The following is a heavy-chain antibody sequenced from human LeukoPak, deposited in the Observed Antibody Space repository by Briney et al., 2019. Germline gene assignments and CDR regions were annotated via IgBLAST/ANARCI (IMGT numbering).Heavy chain of an antibody. CDR1: GCTLTELS. V-gene: IGHV1-24*01. Sequence: ASVKVSCKVSGCTLTELSMHWVRQAPGKGLEWMGGFDPEDGETIYAQKFQGRVTMTEDTSTDTAYMELSSLRSEDTAVYYCATGRVGVWNVVLFDYWGQGTLVTVSS. J-gene: IGHJ4*02. CDR2: FDPEDGET. CDR3: ATGRVGVWNVVLFDY. D-gene: IGHD3-22*01.